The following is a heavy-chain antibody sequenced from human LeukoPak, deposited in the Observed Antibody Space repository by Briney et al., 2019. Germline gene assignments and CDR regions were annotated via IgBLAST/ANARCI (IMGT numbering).Heavy chain of an antibody. CDR1: GFTFSSYA. J-gene: IGHJ1*01. CDR3: AQQVGYCSSGNCYFTY. D-gene: IGHD2-15*01. Sequence: GGSLRLSCAASGFTFSSYAMSWVRQAPGKGLEWVSAINNDGDSTYSADSVKGRFTVSRDNSKNMLYLQMNSPRAEDAAVYYCAQQVGYCSSGNCYFTYWGQGTLVTVSP. V-gene: IGHV3-23*01. CDR2: INNDGDST.